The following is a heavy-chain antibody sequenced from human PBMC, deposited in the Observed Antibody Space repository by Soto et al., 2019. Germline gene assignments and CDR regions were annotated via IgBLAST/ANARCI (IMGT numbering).Heavy chain of an antibody. CDR2: IYYTGST. J-gene: IGHJ4*02. CDR3: ARPSVTWYYFHY. D-gene: IGHD6-13*01. CDR1: GSSVSNYY. V-gene: IGHV4-59*02. Sequence: SETLSLTCTVSGSSVSNYYWSWIRQTPGKGLEWIAYIYYTGSTSYNPSLKSRVSISLDTSKNQVSLKLNSVTAADTAIYYCARPSVTWYYFHYWGQGAQVTVSS.